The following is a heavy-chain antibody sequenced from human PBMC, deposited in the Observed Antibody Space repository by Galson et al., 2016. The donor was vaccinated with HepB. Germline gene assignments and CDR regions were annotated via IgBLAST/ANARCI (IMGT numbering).Heavy chain of an antibody. V-gene: IGHV3-23*01. CDR1: GLSLSPYA. Sequence: SLRLSCAGSGLSLSPYAMSWGRQAPGKGLEWVSGISASGGSKTYADSVRGRFIISRDNSNNKLFLQMNSLKTEDTAIYFCAKDRLSGHGDYSWGIFDIWGRGTEVTVSS. D-gene: IGHD4-17*01. CDR2: ISASGGSK. CDR3: AKDRLSGHGDYSWGIFDI. J-gene: IGHJ3*02.